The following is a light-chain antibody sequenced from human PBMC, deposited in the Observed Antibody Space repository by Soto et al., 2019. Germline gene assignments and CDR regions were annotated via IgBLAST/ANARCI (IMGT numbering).Light chain of an antibody. V-gene: IGKV3-15*01. CDR3: QQYNNWPPYT. J-gene: IGKJ2*01. Sequence: EIVMTQSPATLSVSPGERATLSCRASQSVSSKLVWYQQKPGQAPRLLIYGASTRATGIPARFSGSGSGTGFTLTISSLQSEDFAVYYCQQYNNWPPYTFGQGTKLEIK. CDR2: GAS. CDR1: QSVSSK.